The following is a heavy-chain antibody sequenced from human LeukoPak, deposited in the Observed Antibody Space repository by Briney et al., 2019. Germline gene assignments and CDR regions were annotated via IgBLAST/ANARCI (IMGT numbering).Heavy chain of an antibody. J-gene: IGHJ4*02. CDR3: ARGIYYDSSGYYRAPFHYFDY. D-gene: IGHD3-22*01. Sequence: PSETLSLTCTVSGGSISSYYWSWIRQPPGMGLEWIGYIYYSGSTNYNPSLKSRVTISVDRSKNQFSLKLSSVTAADTAVYYCARGIYYDSSGYYRAPFHYFDYWGQGTLVTVSS. V-gene: IGHV4-59*12. CDR2: IYYSGST. CDR1: GGSISSYY.